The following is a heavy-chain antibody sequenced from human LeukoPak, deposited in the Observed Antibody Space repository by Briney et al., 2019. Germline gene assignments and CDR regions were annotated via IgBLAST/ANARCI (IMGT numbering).Heavy chain of an antibody. Sequence: GESLKISCKGSGYSFTSYWIGCVRQMPGKGVEWTGIIYPSDSGTRYSPSFQCQVTISADKSINTAYLQWSSLKASHTAMYFCARRGDSGSYWSFDFWGQGTLVTVSS. J-gene: IGHJ4*02. V-gene: IGHV5-51*01. CDR2: IYPSDSGT. CDR1: GYSFTSYW. D-gene: IGHD1-26*01. CDR3: ARRGDSGSYWSFDF.